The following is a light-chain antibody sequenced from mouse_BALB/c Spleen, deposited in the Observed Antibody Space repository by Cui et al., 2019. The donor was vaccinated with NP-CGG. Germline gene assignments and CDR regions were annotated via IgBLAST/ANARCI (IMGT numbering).Light chain of an antibody. CDR1: TGTVTTSNY. J-gene: IGLJ1*01. Sequence: QAVVTQPSPHTTSPGETVTLTCRSSTGTVTTSNYANWVQEKPDHLFTGLIGGTNNRTPGVPARFSGSLIGDKAALTITGAQTEDEAIYFCALWYSNHWVFGGGTKLTVL. CDR2: GTN. CDR3: ALWYSNHWV. V-gene: IGLV1*01.